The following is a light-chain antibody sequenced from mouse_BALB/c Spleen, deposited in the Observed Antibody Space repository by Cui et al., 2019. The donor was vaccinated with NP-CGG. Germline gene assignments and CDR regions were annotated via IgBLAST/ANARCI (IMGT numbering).Light chain of an antibody. V-gene: IGLV1*01. CDR2: GTN. Sequence: QAVVTQESVLTTSPGETVTLTCRSSTGAVTPSNYANWVQEKPDHLFTGLIGGTNNRPPGVPARFSGSLIGDKAALTITGAQTEDEAIYFCALWYSNHWVFGGGTKLTVL. CDR3: ALWYSNHWV. CDR1: TGAVTPSNY. J-gene: IGLJ1*01.